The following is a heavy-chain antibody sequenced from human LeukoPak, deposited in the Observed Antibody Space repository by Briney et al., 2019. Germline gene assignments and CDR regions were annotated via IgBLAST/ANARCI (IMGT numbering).Heavy chain of an antibody. CDR3: AKDSDYYGSGSYDN. CDR2: ISAGGGST. CDR1: EFPFSSYA. J-gene: IGHJ4*02. V-gene: IGHV3-23*01. D-gene: IGHD3-10*01. Sequence: PGGSLRLSCAASEFPFSSYAMSWVRQAPGKGLEWVSAISAGGGSTYYADSVKGRFTISRDNSKNTLYLQMNSLGAEDTAVYYCAKDSDYYGSGSYDNWGQGTLVTVSS.